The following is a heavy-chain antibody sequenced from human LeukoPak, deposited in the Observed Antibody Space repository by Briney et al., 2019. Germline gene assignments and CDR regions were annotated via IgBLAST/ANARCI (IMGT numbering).Heavy chain of an antibody. CDR2: IWYDGSNK. J-gene: IGHJ4*02. D-gene: IGHD6-25*01. CDR3: AREGAGSGEFDY. CDR1: GFTFSSYG. Sequence: PGRSLRLSCAASGFTFSSYGMHWVRQAPGKGLEWVAVIWYDGSNKYYADSVKGRSTISRDNSKNTLYLQMNSLRAEDTAVYYCAREGAGSGEFDYWGQGTLVTVSS. V-gene: IGHV3-33*01.